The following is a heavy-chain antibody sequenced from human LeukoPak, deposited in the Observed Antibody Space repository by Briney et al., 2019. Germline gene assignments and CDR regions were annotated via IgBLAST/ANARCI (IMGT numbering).Heavy chain of an antibody. CDR2: ISWNSGSI. V-gene: IGHV3-9*01. J-gene: IGHJ5*02. CDR1: GFTFDDYA. D-gene: IGHD6-19*01. Sequence: GGSLRLSCAASGFTFDDYAMHWVRQAPGKGLEWVSGISWNSGSIGYADSVKGRFTISRDNAKNSLYLQMNSLRAGDTALYYCAKGVRGSGWYPNWFDPWGQGTLVTVSS. CDR3: AKGVRGSGWYPNWFDP.